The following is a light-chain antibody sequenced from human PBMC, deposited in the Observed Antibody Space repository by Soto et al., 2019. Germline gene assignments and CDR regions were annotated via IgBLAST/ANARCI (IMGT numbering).Light chain of an antibody. CDR2: DAS. Sequence: EIVLTQSPDTLSLSPGEGATLSCRASHDVSVSLVWYRQRPGQSPRLLIHDASNRATGISARFSGSGSGTDFTLTICSLEPEESALYYCQQRASWPYTSGQGTKVEIK. J-gene: IGKJ2*01. V-gene: IGKV3-11*01. CDR1: HDVSVS. CDR3: QQRASWPYT.